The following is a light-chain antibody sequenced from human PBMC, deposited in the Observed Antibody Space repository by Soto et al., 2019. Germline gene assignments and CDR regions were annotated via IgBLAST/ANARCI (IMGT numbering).Light chain of an antibody. J-gene: IGKJ1*01. CDR1: QSVLYSSNNKNY. CDR3: QQYYSSPWT. V-gene: IGKV4-1*01. Sequence: DIVMTQSPDSLAVSLGERATINCKSSQSVLYSSNNKNYLAWYQQKPGQPPKLLIYWASTREYGVPDRFSGSGSGTDFTLTIRSLQAADVAVYYCQQYYSSPWTFGQGTTVAI. CDR2: WAS.